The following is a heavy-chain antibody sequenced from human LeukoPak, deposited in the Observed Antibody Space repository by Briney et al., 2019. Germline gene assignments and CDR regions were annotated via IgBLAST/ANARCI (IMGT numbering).Heavy chain of an antibody. Sequence: GGSLRLSCAASGYTHSTFDTNCAPQAPGKGLEWGSSISTSSRYIYYRDSVKGRFTISRDDAKNSLYLQMNSLTVEDTAVYYCARADCSGSTCYLRHSWFDPWGQGTLVTVSS. CDR1: GYTHSTFD. CDR3: ARADCSGSTCYLRHSWFDP. CDR2: ISTSSRYI. J-gene: IGHJ5*02. V-gene: IGHV3-21*06. D-gene: IGHD2-2*01.